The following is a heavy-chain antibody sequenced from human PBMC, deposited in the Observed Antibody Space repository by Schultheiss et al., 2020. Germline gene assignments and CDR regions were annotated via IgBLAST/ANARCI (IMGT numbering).Heavy chain of an antibody. CDR2: IIPIFGTA. CDR3: ARDRREDDYSPPHYGMDV. D-gene: IGHD4-11*01. Sequence: SVKVSCKASGGTFSSYAISWVRQAPGQGLEWMGGIIPIFGTANYAQKFQGRVTITADESTSTAYMELSSLRSEDTAVYYCARDRREDDYSPPHYGMDVWGQGTTVTVSS. J-gene: IGHJ6*02. CDR1: GGTFSSYA. V-gene: IGHV1-69*13.